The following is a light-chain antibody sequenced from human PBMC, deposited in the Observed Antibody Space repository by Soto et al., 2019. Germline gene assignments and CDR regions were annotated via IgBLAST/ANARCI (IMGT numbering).Light chain of an antibody. CDR3: QQRSNWPPFT. CDR2: DAS. CDR1: QSVSSY. Sequence: EIVLTQSPATLSLSPGERATLSCRASQSVSSYLAWYQQKPGQAPRLLIYDASNRATGIPARFSGSGSGTELTVTISSLEPEDFAVHYCQQRSNWPPFTFGPGTKVDIK. V-gene: IGKV3-11*01. J-gene: IGKJ3*01.